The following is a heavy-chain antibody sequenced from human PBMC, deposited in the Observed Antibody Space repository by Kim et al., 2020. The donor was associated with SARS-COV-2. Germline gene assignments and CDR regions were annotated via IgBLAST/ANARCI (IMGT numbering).Heavy chain of an antibody. J-gene: IGHJ3*02. D-gene: IGHD3-22*01. CDR1: GYTFTSYY. Sequence: ASVKVSCKASGYTFTSYYMHWVRQAPGQGLEWMGIINPSGGSTSYAQKFQGRVTMTRDTSTSTVYMELSSLRSEDTAVYYCARGQGYYDSSCYYAPDAFDIWGQGTMVTVSS. V-gene: IGHV1-46*01. CDR3: ARGQGYYDSSCYYAPDAFDI. CDR2: INPSGGST.